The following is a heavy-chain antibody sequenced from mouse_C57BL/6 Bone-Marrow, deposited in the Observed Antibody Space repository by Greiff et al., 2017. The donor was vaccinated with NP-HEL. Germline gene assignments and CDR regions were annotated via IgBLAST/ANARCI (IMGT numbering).Heavy chain of an antibody. Sequence: VQLQQSGTVLARPGASVKMSCKTSGYTFTSYWMHWVKQRPGQGLEWIGAIYPGNSDSSYNQKFKGKAKLTAVTSASTSYMELSSLTNEDSAVYYCTRWSSYDYDEFAYWGQGTLVTVSA. CDR1: GYTFTSYW. V-gene: IGHV1-5*01. CDR3: TRWSSYDYDEFAY. J-gene: IGHJ3*01. CDR2: IYPGNSDS. D-gene: IGHD2-4*01.